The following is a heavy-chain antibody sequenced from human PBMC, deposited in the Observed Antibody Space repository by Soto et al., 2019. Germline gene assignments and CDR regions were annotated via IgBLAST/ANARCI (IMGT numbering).Heavy chain of an antibody. J-gene: IGHJ5*02. CDR3: ARAPIRGWFDP. D-gene: IGHD3-9*01. CDR1: GFTVSSNY. V-gene: IGHV3-53*01. CDR2: IYSGGST. Sequence: EVQLVESGGGLIQPGGSLRLSCAASGFTVSSNYMSWVRQAPGKGLEWVSVIYSGGSTYYADSVKGRFTISRDNSKTTLYLQMNSLRAEDTAVYYYARAPIRGWFDPRGQGTLVTVSS.